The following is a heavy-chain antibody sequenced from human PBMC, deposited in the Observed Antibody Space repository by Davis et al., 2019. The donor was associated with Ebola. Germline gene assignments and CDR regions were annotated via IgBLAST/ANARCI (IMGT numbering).Heavy chain of an antibody. D-gene: IGHD4-17*01. CDR2: IIPLFGAA. Sequence: SVKVSCKASGGTFTNYAISWVRQAPGQGLEWMGGIIPLFGAANYARKFEGRVTMTRDTSTSTVYMELSSLRSEDTAVYYCARDGDIDYWGQGTLVTVSS. J-gene: IGHJ4*02. V-gene: IGHV1-69*05. CDR1: GGTFTNYA. CDR3: ARDGDIDY.